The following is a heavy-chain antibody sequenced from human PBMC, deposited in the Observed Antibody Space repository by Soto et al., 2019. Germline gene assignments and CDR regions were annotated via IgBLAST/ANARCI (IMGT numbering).Heavy chain of an antibody. Sequence: QVHLVQSGAEVKRPGASVKISCEASGHTFTNYAINWVRLAPGQRFEWMGWINTGNGKTKYSQNFQGRVTVTRDTSASTVYMDLRSLRSEDTAVYYCAIELLYCSGGSCYGRGYFDYWGQGTLVTVSS. CDR1: GHTFTNYA. CDR3: AIELLYCSGGSCYGRGYFDY. D-gene: IGHD2-15*01. V-gene: IGHV1-3*04. CDR2: INTGNGKT. J-gene: IGHJ4*02.